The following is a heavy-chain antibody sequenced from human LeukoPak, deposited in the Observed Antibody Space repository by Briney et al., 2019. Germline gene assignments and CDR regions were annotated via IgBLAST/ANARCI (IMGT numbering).Heavy chain of an antibody. V-gene: IGHV3-7*01. Sequence: GGSLRLSCAASVFTFSSSWMAWVRQAPGKGLEWVGNIKEDGTAKNYVVSVRGRFTISRDNAKNSLYLQMNSLRGEDTAVYYCTRDSGYNAFDIWGQGTMVTVSS. J-gene: IGHJ3*02. CDR3: TRDSGYNAFDI. D-gene: IGHD5-12*01. CDR2: IKEDGTAK. CDR1: VFTFSSSW.